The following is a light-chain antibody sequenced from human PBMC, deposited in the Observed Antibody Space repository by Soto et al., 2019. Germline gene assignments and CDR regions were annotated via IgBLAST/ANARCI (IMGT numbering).Light chain of an antibody. CDR2: LNSDGSH. V-gene: IGLV4-69*02. Sequence: QSVLTQSPSASASLGASVKLTCTLSTGHSSYAIAWHQQQPEKGPRYLMKLNSDGSHSKGDGIPDRFSGSTSGAERYLTISSLQSEDEADYSCQTWDTGIWVFGGGTKLTVL. CDR3: QTWDTGIWV. CDR1: TGHSSYA. J-gene: IGLJ3*02.